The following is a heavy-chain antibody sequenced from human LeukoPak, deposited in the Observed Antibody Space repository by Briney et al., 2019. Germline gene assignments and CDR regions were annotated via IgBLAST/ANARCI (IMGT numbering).Heavy chain of an antibody. CDR2: ISWNSGSI. D-gene: IGHD6-13*01. Sequence: PGGSLRLSCAASGFTFDDYAMHWVRQAPGKGLEWVSGISWNSGSIGYADSVKGRFTISRDNAKNSLYLQMNSLRAEDTAVYYCARIPYSSSWRGPDWYFDLWGRGTLVTVSS. V-gene: IGHV3-9*01. CDR3: ARIPYSSSWRGPDWYFDL. CDR1: GFTFDDYA. J-gene: IGHJ2*01.